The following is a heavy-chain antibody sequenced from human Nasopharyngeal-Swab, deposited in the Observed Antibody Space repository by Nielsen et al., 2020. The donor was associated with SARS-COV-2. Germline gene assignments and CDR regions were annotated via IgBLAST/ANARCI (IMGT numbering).Heavy chain of an antibody. CDR1: GGSFSGYY. D-gene: IGHD2-15*01. V-gene: IGHV4-34*01. Sequence: GSLRLSCAVYGGSFSGYYWSWIRQPPGKGLEWIGEINHSGSTNYNPSLKSRVTISVDTSKNQFSLKLSSVTAADTAVYYCARGARRDKEDYWGQGTLVTVSS. CDR3: ARGARRDKEDY. J-gene: IGHJ4*02. CDR2: INHSGST.